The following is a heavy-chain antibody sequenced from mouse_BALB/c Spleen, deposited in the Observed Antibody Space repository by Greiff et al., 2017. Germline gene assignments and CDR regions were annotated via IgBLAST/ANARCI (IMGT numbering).Heavy chain of an antibody. D-gene: IGHD2-10*02. Sequence: QVQLQQPGAELVRPGASVKLSCKASGYSFTSYWMTWVQQRPGQGLEWIGMIHPSDSETRLNQKFKDKATLTVDKSSSTAYMQLSSPTSEDSAVYYCARTEYGNYDDWFAYWGQGTLVTVSA. CDR1: GYSFTSYW. J-gene: IGHJ3*01. CDR2: IHPSDSET. V-gene: IGHV1-61*01. CDR3: ARTEYGNYDDWFAY.